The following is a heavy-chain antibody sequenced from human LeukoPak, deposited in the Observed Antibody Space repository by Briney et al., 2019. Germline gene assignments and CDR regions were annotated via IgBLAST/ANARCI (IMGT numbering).Heavy chain of an antibody. Sequence: GASVKVSCKASGYTFTGYYMHWVRQAPGQGLEWMGWINPNSGGTNYAQKFQGRVTMTRDTSISTAYMELSRLRSDDTAVYYCATGADYGGNMGGDYWGQGTLVTVSS. J-gene: IGHJ4*02. CDR2: INPNSGGT. V-gene: IGHV1-2*02. CDR1: GYTFTGYY. D-gene: IGHD4-23*01. CDR3: ATGADYGGNMGGDY.